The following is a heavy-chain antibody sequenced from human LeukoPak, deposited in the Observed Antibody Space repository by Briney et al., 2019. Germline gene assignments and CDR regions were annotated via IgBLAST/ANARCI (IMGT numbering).Heavy chain of an antibody. CDR3: ARGSSSWHTEDDY. CDR2: ISAYNGNT. J-gene: IGHJ4*02. CDR1: GYRFTNYG. D-gene: IGHD6-13*01. V-gene: IGHV1-18*04. Sequence: GASVKVSCKASGYRFTNYGISRVRHAHGQGLEWMGWISAYNGNTKYEQNLQGRVTMTTDTSTRTAYMELRSLRSDDTAVYYCARGSSSWHTEDDYWGQGTLVTVSS.